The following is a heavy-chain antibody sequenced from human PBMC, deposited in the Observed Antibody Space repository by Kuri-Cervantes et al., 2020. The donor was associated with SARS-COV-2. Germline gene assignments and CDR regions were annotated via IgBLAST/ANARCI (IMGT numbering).Heavy chain of an antibody. V-gene: IGHV1-8*01. CDR3: ARGRPAYYDFWSGYYRASYYYYYMDV. Sequence: ASVKVSCKASGYTFTSYDINWVRQATGQGLEWMGWMNPNSGNTGYAQKFQGRVTMTRDTSTSTVYMELSSLRSEDTAVYYCARGRPAYYDFWSGYYRASYYYYYMDVWGKGTTVTVSS. J-gene: IGHJ6*03. CDR2: MNPNSGNT. D-gene: IGHD3-3*01. CDR1: GYTFTSYD.